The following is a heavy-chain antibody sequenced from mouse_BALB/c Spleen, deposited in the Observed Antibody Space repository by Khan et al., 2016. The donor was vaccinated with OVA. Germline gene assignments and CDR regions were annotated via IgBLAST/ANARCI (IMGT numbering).Heavy chain of an antibody. CDR1: GYTFTSYT. CDR3: ERYGAYHRIDGWFAY. Sequence: QVQLQQSGAELARPGASVKMSCKASGYTFTSYTILWIKLRPGQGLEWIGFINPNNGYTNYNQKFKDKATLTADKSSTTVYMQLSSLTSDDSAVXNCERYGAYHRIDGWFAYWGQGTLVTVSA. CDR2: INPNNGYT. D-gene: IGHD2-14*01. V-gene: IGHV1-4*01. J-gene: IGHJ3*01.